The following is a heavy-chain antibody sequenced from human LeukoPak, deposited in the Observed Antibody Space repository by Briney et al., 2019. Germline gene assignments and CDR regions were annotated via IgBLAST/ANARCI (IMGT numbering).Heavy chain of an antibody. V-gene: IGHV3-9*01. Sequence: GGSLRLSCAASGFTFDDYAMHWVRHAPGKGLEWVSGISWNSGSIVYADSVKGRFTISRDNAKNSLYLQMNSLRAEDTAVYYCARERDYYDSSGYYVGGAFDIWGQGTMVAVSS. CDR1: GFTFDDYA. D-gene: IGHD3-22*01. J-gene: IGHJ3*02. CDR2: ISWNSGSI. CDR3: ARERDYYDSSGYYVGGAFDI.